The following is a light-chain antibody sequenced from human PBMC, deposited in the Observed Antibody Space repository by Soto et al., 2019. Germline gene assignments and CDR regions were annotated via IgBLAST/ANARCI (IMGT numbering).Light chain of an antibody. Sequence: QPVLNPPPAAYGTPGQRVTISCSGSSSNIGSNTVNWYQQLPGTAPKLLIYSNNQRPSGVPDRFSGSKSGTSASLAISGLQSEDEADYYCAAWDDSLNGYVFGTGTKVTVL. V-gene: IGLV1-44*01. CDR2: SNN. J-gene: IGLJ1*01. CDR1: SSNIGSNT. CDR3: AAWDDSLNGYV.